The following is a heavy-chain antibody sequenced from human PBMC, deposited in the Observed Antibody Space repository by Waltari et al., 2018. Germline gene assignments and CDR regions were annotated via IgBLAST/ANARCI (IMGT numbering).Heavy chain of an antibody. V-gene: IGHV4-34*01. D-gene: IGHD3-10*01. CDR2: IYHSGST. J-gene: IGHJ6*03. CDR1: GGTFSDYY. Sequence: QVQLQQWGAGLLNPSETLSLTCGVNGGTFSDYYWTWTRQPPGKGREGIGEIYHSGSTNYNPSLKSRVTIAVQMSKNQFSLKLTSLTAADTAVYYCARGAPYHYGSGRKYYMDVWDKGTTVTVSS. CDR3: ARGAPYHYGSGRKYYMDV.